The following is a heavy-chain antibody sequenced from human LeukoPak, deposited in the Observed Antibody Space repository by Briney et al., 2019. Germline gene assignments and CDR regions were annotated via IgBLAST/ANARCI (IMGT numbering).Heavy chain of an antibody. J-gene: IGHJ3*02. Sequence: GGSLRLSCAASGFTFDDYGMSWVRQAPGKGLEWVSGINWNGGSTGYADSVRGRFTISRDNAKNSLYLQMNSLRAEDTAVYYCARDGRFSYGAFDIWGQGTMVTVSS. CDR2: INWNGGST. CDR1: GFTFDDYG. CDR3: ARDGRFSYGAFDI. D-gene: IGHD3-3*01. V-gene: IGHV3-20*04.